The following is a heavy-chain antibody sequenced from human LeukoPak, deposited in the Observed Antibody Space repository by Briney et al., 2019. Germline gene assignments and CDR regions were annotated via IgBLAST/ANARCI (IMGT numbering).Heavy chain of an antibody. D-gene: IGHD2-21*01. CDR3: ARVGNGGDWSTRYMDV. Sequence: ASVKVSCKASGGTFTSYYMHWVRQAPGQGLEWMGIINPSGGSTSYAQKFQGRVTMTRDTSTSTVYMELSSLRSEDTAVYYCARVGNGGDWSTRYMDVWGKGTTVTVSS. J-gene: IGHJ6*03. V-gene: IGHV1-46*01. CDR2: INPSGGST. CDR1: GGTFTSYY.